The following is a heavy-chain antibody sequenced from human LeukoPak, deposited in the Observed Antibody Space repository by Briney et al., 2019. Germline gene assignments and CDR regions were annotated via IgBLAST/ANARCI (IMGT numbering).Heavy chain of an antibody. V-gene: IGHV3-23*01. D-gene: IGHD1-1*01. CDR1: GFTFTRYA. J-gene: IGHJ5*02. CDR2: ISASGGET. Sequence: PGGSLRLSCVSSGSGFTFTRYAMSWVRPAPGKGLQWVATISASGGETNYADSVKGRFTISRDNSNYILYLQMNSLTDADTAVYYCANRGTTGSWGQGTLVAVSS. CDR3: ANRGTTGS.